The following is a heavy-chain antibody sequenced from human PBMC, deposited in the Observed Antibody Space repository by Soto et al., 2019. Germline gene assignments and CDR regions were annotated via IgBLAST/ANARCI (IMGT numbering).Heavy chain of an antibody. V-gene: IGHV3-48*03. CDR1: GFTFSSYE. CDR3: ARAGRGYSYGSDY. J-gene: IGHJ4*02. CDR2: ISSSGSTI. Sequence: GGSLRLSCAASGFTFSSYEMNWVRQAPGKGLEWVSYISSSGSTIYYADSVKGRFTISRDNAKNSLYLQMNSLRAEDTAVYYCARAGRGYSYGSDYWGQGTLVTVSS. D-gene: IGHD5-18*01.